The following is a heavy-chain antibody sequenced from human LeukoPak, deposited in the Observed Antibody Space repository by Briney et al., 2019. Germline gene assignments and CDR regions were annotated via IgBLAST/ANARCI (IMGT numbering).Heavy chain of an antibody. D-gene: IGHD3-9*01. V-gene: IGHV5-51*01. CDR3: ARGTIPLDY. CDR2: IYPGDSDT. CDR1: GFTLRNYA. J-gene: IGHJ4*02. Sequence: GGSLRLSCTASGFTLRNYAMSWVRQAPGKGLEWMGIIYPGDSDTRYSPSFQGQVTISADKSISTAYLQWSSLKASDTAMYYCARGTIPLDYWGQGTLVTVSS.